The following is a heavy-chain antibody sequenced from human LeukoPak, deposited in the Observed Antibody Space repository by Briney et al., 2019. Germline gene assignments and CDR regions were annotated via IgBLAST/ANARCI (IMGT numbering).Heavy chain of an antibody. J-gene: IGHJ4*02. V-gene: IGHV4-59*01. Sequence: SETLSLTCTVSGGSISSYYWSWIRQPPGKGREGIGYIYYSGSTNYNPSLKSRVTISVDTSKNQFSLKLSSVTAADTAVYYCARGSSSWYYFDYWGQGTLVTVSS. CDR1: GGSISSYY. CDR2: IYYSGST. CDR3: ARGSSSWYYFDY. D-gene: IGHD6-13*01.